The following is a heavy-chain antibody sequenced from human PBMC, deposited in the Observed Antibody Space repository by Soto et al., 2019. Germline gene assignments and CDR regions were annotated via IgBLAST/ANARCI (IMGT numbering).Heavy chain of an antibody. J-gene: IGHJ4*02. CDR3: ARGRRYGSGSSPTLDC. CDR2: IKPNSGGT. V-gene: IGHV1-2*02. D-gene: IGHD3-10*01. CDR1: AYTFTGSY. Sequence: ASVKVSCKASAYTFTGSYMHWVRQAPGQGLEWMGWIKPNSGGTNYAQKFQGRVTMTRDTSISTAYMELSRLRSDDTAVYYCARGRRYGSGSSPTLDCWGQGTLLTASS.